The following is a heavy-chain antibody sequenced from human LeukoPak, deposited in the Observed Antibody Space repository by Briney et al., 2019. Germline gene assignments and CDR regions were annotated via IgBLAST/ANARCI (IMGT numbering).Heavy chain of an antibody. CDR2: LFHVGST. V-gene: IGHV4-38-2*02. CDR1: GYSISSGYY. Sequence: SETLSLTCTVSGYSISSGYYWSWVRQPPGKGLERIGELFHVGSTAYNPSLKSRVTMSVDTSKNQFSLMLRSVTAADTAIYYCARGVFPGNSRKNCFDPWGQGTPVTVSS. CDR3: ARGVFPGNSRKNCFDP. J-gene: IGHJ5*02. D-gene: IGHD1-14*01.